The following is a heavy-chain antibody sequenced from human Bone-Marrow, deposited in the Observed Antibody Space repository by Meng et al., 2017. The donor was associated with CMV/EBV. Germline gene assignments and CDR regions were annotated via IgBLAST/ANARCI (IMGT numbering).Heavy chain of an antibody. V-gene: IGHV4-39*02. CDR2: IPYAGDT. J-gene: IGHJ4*02. D-gene: IGHD4-23*01. CDR3: ARVLRWYQGCDS. CDR1: GGSMSNSNYF. Sequence: TVSGGSMSNSNYFWGWLRQSPGKGLEWIASIPYAGDTYYNPSLRSRVTISVDMSKNKVSLKLSSVTAADTAVYYCARVLRWYQGCDSWGQGTLVTVSS.